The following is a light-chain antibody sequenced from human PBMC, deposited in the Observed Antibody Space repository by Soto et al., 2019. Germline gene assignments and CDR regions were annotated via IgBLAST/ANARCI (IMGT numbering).Light chain of an antibody. CDR3: SSYTSSSTRFYV. Sequence: QSALTLPASVSGSPGQSITISCTGTSSDVGGYNYVSWYQQHPGKAPKLMIYEVSNRPSGVSNRFSGSKSGNTASLTISGLQAEDEADYYCSSYTSSSTRFYVFGNGTKVNV. J-gene: IGLJ1*01. CDR2: EVS. CDR1: SSDVGGYNY. V-gene: IGLV2-14*01.